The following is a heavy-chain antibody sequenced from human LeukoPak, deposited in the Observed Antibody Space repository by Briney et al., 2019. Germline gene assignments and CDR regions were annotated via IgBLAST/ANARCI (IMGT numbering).Heavy chain of an antibody. CDR3: ARIIFGVVPLGYYYYYYMDV. CDR2: IKQDGSEK. CDR1: GFTFSSYW. D-gene: IGHD3-3*01. J-gene: IGHJ6*03. Sequence: GGSLRLSCAASGFTFSSYWMSWVRQAPGKGLEWVANIKQDGSEKYYVDSVKGRFTISRDNAKNSLYLQMNSLRAEDTAVYYCARIIFGVVPLGYYYYYYMDVWGKGTTVTVSS. V-gene: IGHV3-7*01.